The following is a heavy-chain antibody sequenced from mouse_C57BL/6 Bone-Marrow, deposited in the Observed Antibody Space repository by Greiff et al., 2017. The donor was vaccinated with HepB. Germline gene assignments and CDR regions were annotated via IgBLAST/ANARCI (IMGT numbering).Heavy chain of an antibody. CDR2: IDPENGDT. Sequence: EVQLQQSGAELVRPGASVKLSCTASGFNIKDDYMHWVKQRPEQGLEWIGWIDPENGDTEYASKFQGKAPITADTSSNTAYLQLSSLTSEDTAVYYCTTYDYDGAYWGQGTLVTVSA. J-gene: IGHJ3*01. CDR3: TTYDYDGAY. D-gene: IGHD2-4*01. CDR1: GFNIKDDY. V-gene: IGHV14-4*01.